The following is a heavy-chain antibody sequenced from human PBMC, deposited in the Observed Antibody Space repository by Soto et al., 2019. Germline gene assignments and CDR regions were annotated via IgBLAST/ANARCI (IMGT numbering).Heavy chain of an antibody. CDR1: GFTFSSYS. V-gene: IGHV3-21*01. J-gene: IGHJ4*02. D-gene: IGHD3-22*01. CDR3: ARETYYYDSSGYYIHYFDY. Sequence: EVQLVESGGGLVKPGGSLRLSCAASGFTFSSYSMNWVRQAPGKGLEWVSSISSSSSYIHYADSVKGRFTISRDNAKNSLYLQTNSLRAEDTAVYYCARETYYYDSSGYYIHYFDYWGQGTLVTVSS. CDR2: ISSSSSYI.